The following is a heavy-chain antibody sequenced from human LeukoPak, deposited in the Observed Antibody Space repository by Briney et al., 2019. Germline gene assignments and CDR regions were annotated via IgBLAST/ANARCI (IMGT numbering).Heavy chain of an antibody. CDR2: IYYSGST. V-gene: IGHV4-59*01. CDR3: ARGRKYGDYEFDY. Sequence: SETLSLTCAVYGGSFSGYYWSWIRQPPGKGLEWIGYIYYSGSTNYNPSLKSRVTTSVDTSKNQFSLKLSSVTAADTAVYYCARGRKYGDYEFDYWGQGTLVTVSS. CDR1: GGSFSGYY. D-gene: IGHD4-17*01. J-gene: IGHJ4*02.